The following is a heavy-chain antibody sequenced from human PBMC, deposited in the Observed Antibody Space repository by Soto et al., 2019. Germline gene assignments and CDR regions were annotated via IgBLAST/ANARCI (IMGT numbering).Heavy chain of an antibody. J-gene: IGHJ4*02. V-gene: IGHV3-23*01. CDR3: AKNSAATIRVGYDY. CDR2: IVASGGIT. CDR1: GFTFSSYP. D-gene: IGHD5-12*01. Sequence: EVPLLESGGGLAQPGGSLRLSCAASGFTFSSYPMSWVRQAPGQGLEWVSGIVASGGITYYADSVKGRFTISRDNSKNTLYLQMNSLRAEDTAVYYCAKNSAATIRVGYDYCGQGTLVTVSS.